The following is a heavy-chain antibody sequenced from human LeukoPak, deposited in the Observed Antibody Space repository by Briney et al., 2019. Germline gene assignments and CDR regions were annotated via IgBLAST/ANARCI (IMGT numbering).Heavy chain of an antibody. Sequence: PSETLSLTCPVSGASISSYYWSWIRQPAGKGLEWIGRIHTRGSTNYNSSLKSRVTMSADTSKNQFSLKLSSVTAADTAVYYCARDQYYYDSSGYYRFDYWGQGTLVTVSS. CDR1: GASISSYY. CDR3: ARDQYYYDSSGYYRFDY. J-gene: IGHJ4*02. CDR2: IHTRGST. V-gene: IGHV4-4*07. D-gene: IGHD3-22*01.